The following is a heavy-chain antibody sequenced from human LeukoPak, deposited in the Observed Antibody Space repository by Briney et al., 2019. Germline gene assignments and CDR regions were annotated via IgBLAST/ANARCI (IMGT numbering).Heavy chain of an antibody. J-gene: IGHJ3*02. Sequence: PSETLSLTCAVYGGSFSGYYWSWLRQPPGKGLEWIGEINHSGSTNYNPSLKSRVTISVDTSKNQFSLKRSSGTAADTVVYYCARHYRYSWSYYTRAFAIWGQGTMVTVSS. D-gene: IGHD1-26*01. CDR1: GGSFSGYY. CDR3: ARHYRYSWSYYTRAFAI. CDR2: INHSGST. V-gene: IGHV4-34*01.